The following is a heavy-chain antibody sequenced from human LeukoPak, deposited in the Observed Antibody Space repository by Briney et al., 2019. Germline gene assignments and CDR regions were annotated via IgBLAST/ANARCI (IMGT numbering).Heavy chain of an antibody. CDR2: IYHSGST. D-gene: IGHD3-3*01. CDR3: ARGGFYGFWSGYYPHFEY. CDR1: GGSVSSGNYY. V-gene: IGHV4-61*01. Sequence: SETLSLTCTVSGGSVSSGNYYWSWIRQPPGKGLEWIGYIYHSGSTNYNPSLMSRVTISVDTSKNQFSLKLNSVTAADTAVYYCARGGFYGFWSGYYPHFEYWGQGTLVTVSS. J-gene: IGHJ4*02.